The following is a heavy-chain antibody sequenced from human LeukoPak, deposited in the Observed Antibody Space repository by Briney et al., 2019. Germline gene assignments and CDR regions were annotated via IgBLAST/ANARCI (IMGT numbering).Heavy chain of an antibody. Sequence: ASVKLSFTASGGTFSSYAISWVRPAPGQGLEWMGGIIPIFGTANYAQKSQGRVTITADESTSTAYMELSSLRSEDTAVYYCARSQDKIAAAGGDWGQGTLVTVSS. V-gene: IGHV1-69*13. D-gene: IGHD6-13*01. J-gene: IGHJ4*02. CDR3: ARSQDKIAAAGGD. CDR2: IIPIFGTA. CDR1: GGTFSSYA.